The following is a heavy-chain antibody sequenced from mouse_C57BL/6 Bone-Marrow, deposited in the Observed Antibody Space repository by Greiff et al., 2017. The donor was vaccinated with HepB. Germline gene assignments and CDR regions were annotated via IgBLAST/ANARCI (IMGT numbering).Heavy chain of an antibody. CDR2: ISSGGSYT. V-gene: IGHV5-6*01. CDR1: GFTFSSYG. CDR3: AADYYAMDY. J-gene: IGHJ4*01. Sequence: EVNLVESGGDLVKPGGSLKLSCAASGFTFSSYGMSWVRQTPDKRLEWVATISSGGSYTYYPDSVKGRFTISRDNAKNTLYLQMSSLKSEDTAMYYCAADYYAMDYWGQGTSVTVSS.